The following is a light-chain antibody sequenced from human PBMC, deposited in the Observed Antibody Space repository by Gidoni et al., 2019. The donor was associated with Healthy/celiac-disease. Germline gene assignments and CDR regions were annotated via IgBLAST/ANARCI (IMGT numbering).Light chain of an antibody. CDR2: DVR. CDR1: SSDVGGYNY. V-gene: IGLV2-14*01. Sequence: HSDMTQPASVSGYPGQSITISCTGTSSDVGGYNYVSWYQQHPGKATKLMIYDVRNRPSGVSNRFSGSKSGNTASLTISELQAVDEADYYCSSYTSSSTLVFGGGTKLTVL. J-gene: IGLJ2*01. CDR3: SSYTSSSTLV.